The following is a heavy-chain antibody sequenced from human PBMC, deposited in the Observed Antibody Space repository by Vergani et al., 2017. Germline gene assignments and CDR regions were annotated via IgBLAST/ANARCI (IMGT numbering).Heavy chain of an antibody. CDR1: GGSFSGYY. J-gene: IGHJ6*03. D-gene: IGHD1-26*01. V-gene: IGHV4-34*01. CDR3: AGGRGHDYYYMDV. CDR2: INHSGST. Sequence: QVQLQQWGAGLLKPSETLSLTCAVYGGSFSGYYWSWIRQPPGKGLEWIGEINHSGSTNYNPSLKSRVTISVDTSKNQFSLKMSSVTAADTAVYYCAGGRGHDYYYMDVWGKGTTVTVSS.